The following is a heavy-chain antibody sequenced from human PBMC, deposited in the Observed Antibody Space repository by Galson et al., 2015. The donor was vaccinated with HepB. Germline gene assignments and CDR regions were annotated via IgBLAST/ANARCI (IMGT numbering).Heavy chain of an antibody. D-gene: IGHD1-26*01. CDR3: ARELGLMTYSGSYLGAFDI. Sequence: SLRLSCAASGFTFSSYAMHWVRQAPGKGLEWVAVISYDGSNKYYADSVKGRFTIPRDNSKNTLYLQMNSLRAEDTAVYYCARELGLMTYSGSYLGAFDIWGQGTMVTVSS. J-gene: IGHJ3*02. V-gene: IGHV3-30-3*01. CDR1: GFTFSSYA. CDR2: ISYDGSNK.